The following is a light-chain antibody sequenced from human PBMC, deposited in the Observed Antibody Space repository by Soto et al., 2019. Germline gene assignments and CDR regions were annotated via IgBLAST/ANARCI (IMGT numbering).Light chain of an antibody. CDR2: EVT. V-gene: IGLV2-14*01. CDR1: SSDVGGYNY. J-gene: IGLJ3*02. CDR3: ISYRSGSTLV. Sequence: QSALTQPASVSGSPGQSISISCTGTSSDVGGYNYVSWYQQHPGKAPKLFIYEVTNRPPGVSNRFSGSKSGNTASLTISGLQAEDEADYYCISYRSGSTLVFGGGTKVTVL.